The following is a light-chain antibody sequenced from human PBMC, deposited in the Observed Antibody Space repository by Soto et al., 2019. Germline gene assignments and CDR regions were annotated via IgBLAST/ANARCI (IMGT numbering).Light chain of an antibody. CDR2: DAS. V-gene: IGKV3-11*01. Sequence: EIVLTQSPATLSLSPGERATLSCRAGQSVKTFLVWYQQRPGQAPRLLIYDASHRAAGIPARFSGAGSGTDFTLTISRLEPEDSAVYYCQQYGQTFGQGTKVDIK. CDR1: QSVKTF. CDR3: QQYGQT. J-gene: IGKJ1*01.